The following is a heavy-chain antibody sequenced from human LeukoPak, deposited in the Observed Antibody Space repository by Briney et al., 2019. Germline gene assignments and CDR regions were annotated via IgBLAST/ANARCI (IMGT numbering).Heavy chain of an antibody. D-gene: IGHD4-17*01. CDR3: ARKRYGDYDF. CDR1: GFTLNSYW. V-gene: IGHV3-7*01. CDR2: IKQDGSDK. Sequence: GGSQRLSCAGSGFTLNSYWMSWVRQAPGKGLEGVANIKQDGSDKYYVHSVRGRFTISRDNAKNSLFLQMNSLRAEDTAVYYCARKRYGDYDFWGQGTLVTVSS. J-gene: IGHJ4*02.